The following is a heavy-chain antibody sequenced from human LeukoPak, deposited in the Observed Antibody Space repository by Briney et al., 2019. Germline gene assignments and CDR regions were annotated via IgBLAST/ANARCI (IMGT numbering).Heavy chain of an antibody. CDR1: GFTFSSYS. CDR3: AREPQTGDAPFDY. Sequence: PGGSLRLSCAASGFTFSSYSMTWVRQAPGKGLEWVSYISSSSTYVYYADSVKGRFTISRDNANNSLYLQMHNLRAEDTAVYHCAREPQTGDAPFDYWGQGTLVTVSS. J-gene: IGHJ4*02. D-gene: IGHD2-21*02. V-gene: IGHV3-21*01. CDR2: ISSSSTYV.